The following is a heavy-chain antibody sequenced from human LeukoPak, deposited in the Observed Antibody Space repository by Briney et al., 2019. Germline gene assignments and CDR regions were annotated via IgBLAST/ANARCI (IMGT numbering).Heavy chain of an antibody. CDR3: ARRRYSSSFYYYYYMDV. CDR1: GYTFTSYD. D-gene: IGHD6-6*01. V-gene: IGHV1-8*01. CDR2: MNPNSGNT. Sequence: GASVNVSCKASGYTFTSYDIHGVRQATGQGLEWMGWMNPNSGNTGYAQKFQGRVTMTRNTSISTACMELSSLRSEDTAVDYCARRRYSSSFYYYYYMDVWGKGTTVTVSS. J-gene: IGHJ6*03.